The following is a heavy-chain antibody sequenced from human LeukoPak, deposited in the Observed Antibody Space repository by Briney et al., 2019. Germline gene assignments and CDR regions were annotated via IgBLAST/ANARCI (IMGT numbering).Heavy chain of an antibody. V-gene: IGHV3-33*01. CDR1: GFTFSSYG. CDR2: IWYDGSNK. Sequence: TGRSLRLSCAASGFTFSSYGMHWVRQAPGKGLEWVAVIWYDGSNKYYADSVKGRFTISRDNSKNTLYLQMNSLRAEDTAVYYCARVAVAGTIFDYWGQGTLVTVSS. J-gene: IGHJ4*02. D-gene: IGHD6-19*01. CDR3: ARVAVAGTIFDY.